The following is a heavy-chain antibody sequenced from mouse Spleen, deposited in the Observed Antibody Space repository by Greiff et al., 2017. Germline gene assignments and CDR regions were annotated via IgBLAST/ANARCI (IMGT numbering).Heavy chain of an antibody. J-gene: IGHJ4*01. CDR1: GYSFTSYW. Sequence: VQLVESGPQLVRPGASVKISCKASGYSFTSYWMHWVKQRPGQGLEWIGMIDPSDSETRLNQEFKDKATLTVDKSSSTAYMQLSSPTSEDSAVYYCARRGNYGAMDYWGQGTSVTVSS. CDR3: ARRGNYGAMDY. CDR2: IDPSDSET. D-gene: IGHD2-1*01. V-gene: IGHV1S126*01.